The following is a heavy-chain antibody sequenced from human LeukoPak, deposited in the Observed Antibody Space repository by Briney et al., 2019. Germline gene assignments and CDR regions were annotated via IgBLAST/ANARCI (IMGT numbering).Heavy chain of an antibody. J-gene: IGHJ4*02. V-gene: IGHV1-18*01. D-gene: IGHD3-22*01. Sequence: ASVKVSCKASGYTFTSYGISWVRQAPGQGLEWMGWISAYNGNTNYAQKLQGRVTMTTDTSTSTAYMELSRLRSDDTAAYYCARERDSSAQYYYDYWGQGTLVTVSS. CDR2: ISAYNGNT. CDR1: GYTFTSYG. CDR3: ARERDSSAQYYYDY.